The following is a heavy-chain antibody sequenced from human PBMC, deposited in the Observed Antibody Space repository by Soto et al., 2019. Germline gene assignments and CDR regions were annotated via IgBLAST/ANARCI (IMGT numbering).Heavy chain of an antibody. Sequence: PGGSLRLSCEASGFSFSNHAMSWVRQGPGKGLEWVASVSVGGGTTYYADSVKGRFTMSADNSKNTMDLQMKSLRGDDTGVYYCARGIVAAAANRPSDYWGQGTLVTVSS. CDR2: VSVGGGTT. CDR1: GFSFSNHA. D-gene: IGHD1-26*01. J-gene: IGHJ4*02. V-gene: IGHV3-23*01. CDR3: ARGIVAAAANRPSDY.